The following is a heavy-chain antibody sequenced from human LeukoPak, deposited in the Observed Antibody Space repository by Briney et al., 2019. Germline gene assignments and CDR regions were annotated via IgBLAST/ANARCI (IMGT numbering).Heavy chain of an antibody. CDR2: ISYDGSNK. J-gene: IGHJ4*02. CDR1: GFTFSSYG. CDR3: ARAMVRGVPFDY. Sequence: SGGSLRLSCAASGFTFSSYGMHWVRQAPGKGLEWVAVISYDGSNKYYADSVRGRFTISRDNSKNTLYLQINGLRLDDTAVYYCARAMVRGVPFDYWGQGTLVTVSS. V-gene: IGHV3-30*03. D-gene: IGHD3-10*01.